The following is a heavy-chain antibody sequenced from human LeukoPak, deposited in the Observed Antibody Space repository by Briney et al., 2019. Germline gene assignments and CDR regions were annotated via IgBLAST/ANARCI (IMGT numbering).Heavy chain of an antibody. V-gene: IGHV4-34*01. D-gene: IGHD6-19*01. J-gene: IGHJ4*02. CDR2: INHSGST. Sequence: PSETLSLTCAVYGGSFSGYYWSWIRQPPGKGLEWIGEINHSGSTNYNPSLKSRVTISVDTSKNQFSLKLSSVTAADTAVYYCARVRPGMYSSGSVDYWGQGTLVTVSS. CDR1: GGSFSGYY. CDR3: ARVRPGMYSSGSVDY.